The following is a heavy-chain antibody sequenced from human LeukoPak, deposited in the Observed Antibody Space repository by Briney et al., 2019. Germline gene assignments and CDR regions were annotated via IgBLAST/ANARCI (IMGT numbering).Heavy chain of an antibody. V-gene: IGHV4-39*07. CDR1: GDSTNRGSYY. D-gene: IGHD3-10*01. CDR2: IYHSGST. CDR3: ASYGSGY. J-gene: IGHJ4*02. Sequence: SETLSLTCTVSGDSTNRGSYYWGWIRQPPGKGLEWIGSIYHSGSTYYNPSLKSRVTILVHTSKNQFSLKLTSVAAADTAVYYCASYGSGYWGQGTLVTVSS.